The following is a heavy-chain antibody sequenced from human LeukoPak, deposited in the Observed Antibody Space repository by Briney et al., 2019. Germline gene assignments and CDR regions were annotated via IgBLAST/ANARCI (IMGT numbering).Heavy chain of an antibody. CDR2: ISGYNGNT. J-gene: IGHJ4*02. D-gene: IGHD2-21*01. V-gene: IGHV1-18*01. CDR3: AREGEVIVTDNLFY. Sequence: ASVKVSCKASGYTFANHGISWVRQAPGQGLEWMGWISGYNGNTNCAQKFQGRVTVTTDTSTSTAYMELSSLRSEDTAAYYCAREGEVIVTDNLFYWGQGTLVTVSS. CDR1: GYTFANHG.